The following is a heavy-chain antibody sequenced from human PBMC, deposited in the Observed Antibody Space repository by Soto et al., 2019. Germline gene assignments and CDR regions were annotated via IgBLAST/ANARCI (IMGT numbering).Heavy chain of an antibody. Sequence: EVQLLESGGGLVQPGGSLRLSCAASGFTFRSYAMSWVRQAPGKRLEWVSAISGSGGSTYYADSVKGRFTISRDNSKNTLYLQMNSLRAEDTAVYYCAKDHFHIVVVTATPRISMDVWGQGTTVTVSS. CDR3: AKDHFHIVVVTATPRISMDV. J-gene: IGHJ6*02. V-gene: IGHV3-23*01. D-gene: IGHD2-21*02. CDR1: GFTFRSYA. CDR2: ISGSGGST.